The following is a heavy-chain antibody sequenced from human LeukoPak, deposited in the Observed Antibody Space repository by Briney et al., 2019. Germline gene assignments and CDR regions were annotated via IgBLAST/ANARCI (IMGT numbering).Heavy chain of an antibody. CDR1: GYSFTSYW. J-gene: IGHJ4*02. CDR3: ARAPTIVVVPAAMSGAFDY. D-gene: IGHD2-2*01. CDR2: IYAGDSDT. Sequence: GESLKISCKGSGYSFTSYWIGWVRQMPGKGLEWMGIIYAGDSDTRYSPSFQGQVTISVDKSISTAYLQWSSLKASDTAMYYCARAPTIVVVPAAMSGAFDYWGQGTLVTVSS. V-gene: IGHV5-51*01.